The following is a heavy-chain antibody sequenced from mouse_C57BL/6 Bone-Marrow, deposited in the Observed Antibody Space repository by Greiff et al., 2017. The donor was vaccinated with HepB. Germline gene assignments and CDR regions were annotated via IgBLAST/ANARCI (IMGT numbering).Heavy chain of an antibody. V-gene: IGHV1-55*01. CDR2: IYPGSGST. J-gene: IGHJ2*01. Sequence: QVQLQQSGAELVKPGASVKMSCKASGYTFTSYCITWVKQRPGQGLEWIGDIYPGSGSTNYNEKFKSKATLTVDTSSSTTYMQLSSLTSEDSAVYYCARRDGSSYDYWGQGTTLTVSS. CDR3: ARRDGSSYDY. CDR1: GYTFTSYC. D-gene: IGHD1-1*01.